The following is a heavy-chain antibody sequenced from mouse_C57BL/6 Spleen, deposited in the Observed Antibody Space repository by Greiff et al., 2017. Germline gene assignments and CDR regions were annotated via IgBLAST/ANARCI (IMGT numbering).Heavy chain of an antibody. CDR1: GFNIKDYY. J-gene: IGHJ4*01. V-gene: IGHV14-1*01. D-gene: IGHD2-3*01. CDR3: TKWLLRHGYAMDY. CDR2: IDPEDGDT. Sequence: EVQLQQSGAELVRPGASVKLSCTASGFNIKDYYMHWVKQRPEQGLEWIGRIDPEDGDTEYAPKFQGKATMAADTSSNTAYLQLSSLTSEDTAVYYCTKWLLRHGYAMDYWGQGTSVTVSS.